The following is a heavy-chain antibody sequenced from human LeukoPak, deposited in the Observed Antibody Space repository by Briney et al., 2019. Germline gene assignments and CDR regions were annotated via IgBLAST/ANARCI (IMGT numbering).Heavy chain of an antibody. Sequence: SETLSLTCTVSGGXISSYSCSWIRQPPGKGLEWNGYISYSGITNYNPSLKSRVTISVDTSKNKFSLKLSSVTAADTAVYYCARLGEYSLKDWGQGILVTVSS. CDR3: ARLGEYSLKD. D-gene: IGHD3-16*01. V-gene: IGHV4-59*01. CDR1: GGXISSYS. J-gene: IGHJ4*02. CDR2: ISYSGIT.